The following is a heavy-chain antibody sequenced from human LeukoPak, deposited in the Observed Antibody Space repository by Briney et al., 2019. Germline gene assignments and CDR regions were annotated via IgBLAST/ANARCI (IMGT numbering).Heavy chain of an antibody. Sequence: PSETLSLTCTVSGGSISSYYWSWIRQPPGKGLEWIGYIYYSGSTNYNPSLKSRVTISVDTSKNQFSLKLSSVTAADTAVYYCARVAIVVVPAAIFVFDYWGQGTLVTVSS. V-gene: IGHV4-59*01. J-gene: IGHJ4*02. D-gene: IGHD2-2*03. CDR2: IYYSGST. CDR3: ARVAIVVVPAAIFVFDY. CDR1: GGSISSYY.